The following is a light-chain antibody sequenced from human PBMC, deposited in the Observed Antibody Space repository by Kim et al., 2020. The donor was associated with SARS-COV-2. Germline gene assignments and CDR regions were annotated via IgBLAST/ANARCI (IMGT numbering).Light chain of an antibody. Sequence: GDRVVITCRASQTVSDYLNWYQQKPGKAPTLLIYAASSLEDGVPLRFSGRGSGTDFTLTINSVQVEDFATYYCQQSYSTPQTFGQGTKLEIK. V-gene: IGKV1-39*01. J-gene: IGKJ2*01. CDR3: QQSYSTPQT. CDR1: QTVSDY. CDR2: AAS.